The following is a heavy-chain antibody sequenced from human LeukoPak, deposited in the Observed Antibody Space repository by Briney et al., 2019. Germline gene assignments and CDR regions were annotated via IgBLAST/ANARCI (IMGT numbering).Heavy chain of an antibody. CDR3: VRHSIGRRIIDY. CDR1: GGSISSYY. D-gene: IGHD2-15*01. V-gene: IGHV4-59*01. Sequence: SETLSLTCTVSGGSISSYYWSWVRQPPGKGLEWIGYIFYSGSSNYNPSLKSRVTISVDTSKSQFSLKLSSVTAADTAVYYSVRHSIGRRIIDYWGQGTLVTVSS. J-gene: IGHJ4*02. CDR2: IFYSGSS.